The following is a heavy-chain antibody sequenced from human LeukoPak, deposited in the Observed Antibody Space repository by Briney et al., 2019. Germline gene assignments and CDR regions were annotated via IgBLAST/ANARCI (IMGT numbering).Heavy chain of an antibody. D-gene: IGHD5-12*01. CDR3: AREVDSTLDY. V-gene: IGHV6-1*01. Sequence: SQTLSLTCAISGDSVSTESAAWNWIRQSPSRGLEWLGRTYYRSKWYKDYSVSEKSRITINHDTSKNQLSLQLNSVTPEDTAVYYCAREVDSTLDYWGQGTLVTVSS. CDR1: GDSVSTESAA. J-gene: IGHJ4*02. CDR2: TYYRSKWYK.